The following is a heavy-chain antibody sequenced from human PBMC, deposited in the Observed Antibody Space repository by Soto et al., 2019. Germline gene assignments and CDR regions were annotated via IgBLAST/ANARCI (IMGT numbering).Heavy chain of an antibody. D-gene: IGHD3-3*01. CDR3: AHRVLRTFFGLVTTTAIYFDF. CDR1: GFSLTTSGVG. Sequence: QITLNESGPTQVKPRQTLTLTCTFSGFSLTTSGVGVGWIRQSPGKAPEWLALIYWDDDKRYSPSLKSRLTITKDTSKNQVVLTMADLDPADTATYSCAHRVLRTFFGLVTTTAIYFDFWGQGTPVAVSS. J-gene: IGHJ4*02. CDR2: IYWDDDK. V-gene: IGHV2-5*02.